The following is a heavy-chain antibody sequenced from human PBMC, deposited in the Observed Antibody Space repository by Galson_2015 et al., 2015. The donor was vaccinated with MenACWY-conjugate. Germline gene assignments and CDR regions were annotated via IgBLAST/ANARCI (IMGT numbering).Heavy chain of an antibody. Sequence: SVKVSCKASGYTFSTYAMHWVRQAPGQRLEWMGWINPGNGATKYSQRFQGRVIFTWDTSAPTAYMDLSSLRSEDTAIYYCARDAEAQYSSGPSHYWGQGTLVTVSS. CDR1: GYTFSTYA. D-gene: IGHD6-19*01. J-gene: IGHJ4*02. V-gene: IGHV1-3*01. CDR3: ARDAEAQYSSGPSHY. CDR2: INPGNGAT.